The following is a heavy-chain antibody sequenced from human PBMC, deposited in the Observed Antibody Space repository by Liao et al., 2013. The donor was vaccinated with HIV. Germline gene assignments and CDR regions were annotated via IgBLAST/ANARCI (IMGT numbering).Heavy chain of an antibody. CDR3: ARARLPGRYYYYYMDV. D-gene: IGHD6-25*01. CDR2: RFPSADA. Sequence: QVQLQESGPGLVKPSATLSLTCNVSGGSISDYYWTWIRQAPGKGLEWIGYRFPSADADYNPSLKSRVTISVDTSRNQFSLKLSSVTAADTGIYYCARARLPGRYYYYYMDVWGKGTTVTVSS. V-gene: IGHV4-59*01. CDR1: GGSISDYY. J-gene: IGHJ6*03.